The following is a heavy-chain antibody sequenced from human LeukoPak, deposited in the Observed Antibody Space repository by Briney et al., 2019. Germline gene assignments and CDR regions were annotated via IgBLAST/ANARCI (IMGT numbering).Heavy chain of an antibody. V-gene: IGHV1-46*01. CDR1: GYTFTSYY. Sequence: ASVKVSCKASGYTFTSYYMHWMRQAPGQGLEWMGIINPSGGSTSYAQKFQGRVTMTRDMSTSTVYMELSSLRSEDTAVYYCARENSAAIYYYYYMDVWGKGTTVTVSS. D-gene: IGHD2-2*01. J-gene: IGHJ6*03. CDR2: INPSGGST. CDR3: ARENSAAIYYYYYMDV.